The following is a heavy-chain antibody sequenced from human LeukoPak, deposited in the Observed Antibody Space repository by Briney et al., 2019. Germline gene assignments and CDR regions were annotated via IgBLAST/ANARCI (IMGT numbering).Heavy chain of an antibody. D-gene: IGHD3-22*01. V-gene: IGHV4-39*01. J-gene: IGHJ4*02. Sequence: SETLSLTCTVSGGSISSSSYYWGWIRQPPGKGLERIGSIYYSGSTYYNPSLKSRVTISVDTSKNQFSLKLSSVTAADTAVYYCARGGSSGYYYWGQGTLVTVSS. CDR1: GGSISSSSYY. CDR3: ARGGSSGYYY. CDR2: IYYSGST.